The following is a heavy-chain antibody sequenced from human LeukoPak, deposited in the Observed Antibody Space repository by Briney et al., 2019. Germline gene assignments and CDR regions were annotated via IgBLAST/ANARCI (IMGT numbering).Heavy chain of an antibody. D-gene: IGHD3-10*01. J-gene: IGHJ4*02. V-gene: IGHV1-2*02. CDR3: ARGALLWFGDIDY. CDR2: INPNSGGT. CDR1: GYTFTGYY. Sequence: ASVKVSCKASGYTFTGYYMHWVRQAPGQGLEWMGWINPNSGGTNYAQKFQGRVTMTRDTPISTAYMELSRLRSDDTAVYYCARGALLWFGDIDYWGQGTLVTVSS.